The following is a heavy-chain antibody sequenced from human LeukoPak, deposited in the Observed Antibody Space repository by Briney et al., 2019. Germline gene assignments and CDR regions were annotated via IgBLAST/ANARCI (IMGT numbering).Heavy chain of an antibody. V-gene: IGHV4-59*01. CDR1: GGSISSYY. Sequence: PSETLSLTCTVSGGSISSYYWSWIRQPPGKGLEWIGYIYYSGSTNYNPSLKSRVTISVDTSKNQFSLKLSSVTAADTAVYYCARAARSYYDSSGYYSTDFDYWGQGTLVTVSS. CDR3: ARAARSYYDSSGYYSTDFDY. J-gene: IGHJ4*02. CDR2: IYYSGST. D-gene: IGHD3-22*01.